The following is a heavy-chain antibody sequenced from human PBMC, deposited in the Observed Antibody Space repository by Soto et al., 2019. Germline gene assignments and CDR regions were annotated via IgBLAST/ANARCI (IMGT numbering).Heavy chain of an antibody. Sequence: PGGSPRRSCSASGFSFSDSSMHWARHAPWKALEYVSAISTSGRSTYYADSVRGRFSISRDNSKNTVYLQMSSLRAEDTAVYYCRSDILGVVLFDYWG. J-gene: IGHJ4*01. D-gene: IGHD3-3*01. CDR2: ISTSGRST. CDR3: RSDILGVVLFDY. V-gene: IGHV3-64D*06. CDR1: GFSFSDSS.